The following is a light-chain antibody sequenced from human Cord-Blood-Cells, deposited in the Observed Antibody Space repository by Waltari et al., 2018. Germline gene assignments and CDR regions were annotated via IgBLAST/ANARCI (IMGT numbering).Light chain of an antibody. V-gene: IGLV2-14*01. Sequence: QSALTQPASVSGSPGQSITISCTGTSSDVGGYNYVSWYQQHPGKAPKLMIYDVSNRPSGGSTRFSGPKSGNTASLTSSGLQAEDEADYYCSSYTSSSTWVFGGGTKLTVL. CDR3: SSYTSSSTWV. CDR1: SSDVGGYNY. CDR2: DVS. J-gene: IGLJ3*02.